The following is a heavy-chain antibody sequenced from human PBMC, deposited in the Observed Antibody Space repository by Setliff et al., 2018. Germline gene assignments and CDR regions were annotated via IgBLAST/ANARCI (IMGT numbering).Heavy chain of an antibody. D-gene: IGHD2-21*02. CDR2: ISSGSNSI. CDR1: GFTFSIYS. CDR3: AKSGGDHCCPLYHHYYMDV. V-gene: IGHV3-48*01. Sequence: GGSLRLSCAASGFTFSIYSMNWVRQAPGKGLEWIAYISSGSNSIFHADSVMGRFTISRDNARNSLYLQMNRLSPEDTAVYYCAKSGGDHCCPLYHHYYMDVWGQGIVVTVSS. J-gene: IGHJ6*03.